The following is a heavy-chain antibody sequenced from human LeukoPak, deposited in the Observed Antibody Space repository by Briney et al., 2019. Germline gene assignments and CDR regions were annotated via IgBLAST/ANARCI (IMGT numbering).Heavy chain of an antibody. CDR3: AREGYYYDSSGYYRALDY. CDR2: IYHSGST. D-gene: IGHD3-22*01. Sequence: SETLSLTCTVSGYSISSGYYWGWIRQPPGKGLEWIGSIYHSGSTNYNPSLKSRVTISVDTSKNQFSLKLSSVTAADTAVYYCAREGYYYDSSGYYRALDYWGQGTLVTVSS. J-gene: IGHJ4*02. V-gene: IGHV4-38-2*02. CDR1: GYSISSGYY.